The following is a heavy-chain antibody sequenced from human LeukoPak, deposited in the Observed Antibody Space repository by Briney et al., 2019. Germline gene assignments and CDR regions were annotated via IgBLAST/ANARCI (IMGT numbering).Heavy chain of an antibody. CDR2: IYTTGTT. CDR1: GGSINSGSYY. V-gene: IGHV4-61*09. Sequence: SETLSLTCTVSGGSINSGSYYWNWIRQSAGKGLEWIGHIYTTGTTNCNPSLKSRVTISLDTSKNQFSLKLNSVTAADTAVYYCARCTSTSCYNFDYWGQGTLVTVSS. CDR3: ARCTSTSCYNFDY. D-gene: IGHD2-2*02. J-gene: IGHJ4*02.